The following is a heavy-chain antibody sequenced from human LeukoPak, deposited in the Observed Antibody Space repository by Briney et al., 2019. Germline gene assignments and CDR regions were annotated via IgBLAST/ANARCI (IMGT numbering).Heavy chain of an antibody. CDR1: GFTFSSYW. Sequence: PGGPLRLSCAASGFTFSSYWMSWVRQAPGKGLEWVANIKQDGSEEYYVDSVKGRFTISRDNAKNSLYLQMNSLRAEDTAVYYCARDTVVSGTLWGMDVWGQGTTVTVSS. V-gene: IGHV3-7*01. D-gene: IGHD2-15*01. CDR2: IKQDGSEE. J-gene: IGHJ6*02. CDR3: ARDTVVSGTLWGMDV.